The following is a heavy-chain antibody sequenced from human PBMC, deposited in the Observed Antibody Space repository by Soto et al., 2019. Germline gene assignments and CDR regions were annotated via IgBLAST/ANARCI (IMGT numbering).Heavy chain of an antibody. CDR3: AKGPAIVLVPAAMNYYYGMDV. Sequence: GGSLRLSCAASGFSFGSYAMSWVRQAPGKGLEWVAAISCSGGNTYYADSVKGRFTISRDNSKNTLYLQMNSLRAEDTAVYYCAKGPAIVLVPAAMNYYYGMDVWGQGTTVTVSS. CDR1: GFSFGSYA. J-gene: IGHJ6*02. CDR2: ISCSGGNT. D-gene: IGHD2-2*01. V-gene: IGHV3-23*01.